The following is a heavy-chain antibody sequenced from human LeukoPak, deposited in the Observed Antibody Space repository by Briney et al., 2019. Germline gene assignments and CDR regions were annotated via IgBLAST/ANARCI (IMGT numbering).Heavy chain of an antibody. J-gene: IGHJ3*02. V-gene: IGHV4-59*08. CDR3: ARLATVVTPGAFDI. D-gene: IGHD4-23*01. Sequence: SETLSLTCTVSGGSISSYYWSWIRQPPGKGLEWIGYIYYSGSTNYNPSLKSRVTISVDTSKNQFSLKLSSVTAADTAVYYCARLATVVTPGAFDIWGQGTMVTVSS. CDR1: GGSISSYY. CDR2: IYYSGST.